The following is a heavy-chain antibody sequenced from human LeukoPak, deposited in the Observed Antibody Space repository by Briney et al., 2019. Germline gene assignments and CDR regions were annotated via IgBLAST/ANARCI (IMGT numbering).Heavy chain of an antibody. V-gene: IGHV4-61*02. CDR3: ARLIMAAGLQGGPNWFDP. Sequence: SQTLSLTCTVSGGSVSSGIYYWSRIRQPAGKGLEWIGRIYTSGSTNYNPSLKSRVTISVDTSKNQFSLKLSSVTAADTAVYYCARLIMAAGLQGGPNWFDPWGQGTLVTVSS. CDR2: IYTSGST. CDR1: GGSVSSGIYY. D-gene: IGHD6-13*01. J-gene: IGHJ5*02.